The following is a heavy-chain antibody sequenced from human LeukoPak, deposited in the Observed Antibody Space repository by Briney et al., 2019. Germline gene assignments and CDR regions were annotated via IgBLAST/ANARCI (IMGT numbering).Heavy chain of an antibody. V-gene: IGHV3-9*03. CDR2: ISWNSGSI. CDR1: GFTFDDYA. D-gene: IGHD4-17*01. J-gene: IGHJ3*02. CDR3: AKAATEDYGDYPAYAFDI. Sequence: PGGSLRLSCAASGFTFDDYAMHWVRQAPGKGLEWVSGISWNSGSIGYADSVKGRFTISRDNARTSLYLQMNSLRAEDMALYYCAKAATEDYGDYPAYAFDIWGQGTMVTVSS.